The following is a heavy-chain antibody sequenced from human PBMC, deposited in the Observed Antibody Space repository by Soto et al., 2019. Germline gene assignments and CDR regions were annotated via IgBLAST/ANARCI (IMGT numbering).Heavy chain of an antibody. V-gene: IGHV1-69*01. D-gene: IGHD3-10*01. J-gene: IGHJ4*02. Sequence: QVQLVQSGAEVKKPGSSVKVSCKAVGGTFSSYAISWVRQAPGHGPEWMGGIIPIFGTTNYAQKFQGRVTITADESTSTAYMELSSLRSEDTAVYYCARGYYGSGSYLGGFDYWGQGTLVTVSS. CDR1: GGTFSSYA. CDR2: IIPIFGTT. CDR3: ARGYYGSGSYLGGFDY.